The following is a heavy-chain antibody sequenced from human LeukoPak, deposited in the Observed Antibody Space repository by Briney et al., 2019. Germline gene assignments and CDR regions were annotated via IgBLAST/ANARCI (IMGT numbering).Heavy chain of an antibody. CDR1: GFTFSSYS. V-gene: IGHV3-21*01. Sequence: GGSLRLSCAASGFTFSSYSMNWVRQAPGKGLEWVSSISSSSYIYYADSVKGRFTISRDNAKNSLYLQMNSLRAEDTAVYYCARGGYSYGYRDYWSQGTLVTVSS. CDR2: ISSSSYI. D-gene: IGHD5-18*01. CDR3: ARGGYSYGYRDY. J-gene: IGHJ4*02.